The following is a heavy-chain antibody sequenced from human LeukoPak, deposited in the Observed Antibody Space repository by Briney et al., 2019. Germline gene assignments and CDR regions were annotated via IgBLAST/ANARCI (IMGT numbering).Heavy chain of an antibody. CDR1: GGSFSGYY. CDR2: IIHSGST. D-gene: IGHD6-13*01. J-gene: IGHJ4*02. Sequence: SSETLSLTCGVYGGSFSGYYWTWIRQFPGMGLEWIAEIIHSGSTNYNPSLKSRVTISVDTSKNQFSLKLSSVTAADTAVYYCAREKGIAAAGNPPYYFDYWGQGTLVTVSS. V-gene: IGHV4-34*12. CDR3: AREKGIAAAGNPPYYFDY.